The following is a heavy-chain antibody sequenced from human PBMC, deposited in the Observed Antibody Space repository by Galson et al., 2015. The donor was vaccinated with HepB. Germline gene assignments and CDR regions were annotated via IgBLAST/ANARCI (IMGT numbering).Heavy chain of an antibody. CDR1: GFNFGDYA. V-gene: IGHV3-49*03. Sequence: SLRLSCATSGFNFGDYAMSWFRQAPGKGLEWVGFIRIKAYGETTEYATPVKGRFTISRDDSKGIAYLQMNSLKTEDTAVYFCNGDIGSGTYYRGYLYYHFGMDVWGQGTTDTVSS. CDR2: IRIKAYGETT. D-gene: IGHD3-10*01. CDR3: NGDIGSGTYYRGYLYYHFGMDV. J-gene: IGHJ6*02.